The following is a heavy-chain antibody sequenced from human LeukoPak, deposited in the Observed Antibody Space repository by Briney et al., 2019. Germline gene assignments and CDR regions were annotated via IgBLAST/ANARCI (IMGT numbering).Heavy chain of an antibody. J-gene: IGHJ4*02. D-gene: IGHD6-19*01. V-gene: IGHV3-30*04. CDR1: GFTFRSYA. Sequence: GTSLRLSCAASGFTFRSYAMHWVRQAPGKGLEWVAVVIYDGTRKQYADSVKGRFTVSRDNAKNSLYLQMNSLRAEDAAVYYCAKEFYSSGWYPLDYWGQGTLVTVSS. CDR3: AKEFYSSGWYPLDY. CDR2: VIYDGTRK.